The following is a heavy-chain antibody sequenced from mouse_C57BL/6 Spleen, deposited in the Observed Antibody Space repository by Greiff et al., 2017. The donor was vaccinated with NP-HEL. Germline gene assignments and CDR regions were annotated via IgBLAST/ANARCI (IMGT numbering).Heavy chain of an antibody. CDR2: ISSGSSTI. Sequence: EVQGVESGGGLVKPGGSLKLSCAASGFTFSDYGMHWVRQAPEKGLEWVAYISSGSSTIYYADTVKGRFTISRDNAKNTLFLQMTSLRSEDTAMYYCARRTYDYDYYAMDYWGQGTSVTVSS. D-gene: IGHD2-4*01. J-gene: IGHJ4*01. V-gene: IGHV5-17*01. CDR3: ARRTYDYDYYAMDY. CDR1: GFTFSDYG.